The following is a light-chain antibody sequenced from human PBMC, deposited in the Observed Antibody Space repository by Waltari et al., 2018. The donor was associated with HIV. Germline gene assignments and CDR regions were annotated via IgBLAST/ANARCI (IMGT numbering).Light chain of an antibody. V-gene: IGLV4-69*01. CDR3: QTWGTGVHWV. CDR2: VNSDGSH. CDR1: SIHSSFA. J-gene: IGLJ3*02. Sequence: QFEVTQSPSASASLGASVNLTSTLNSIHSSFAIAWPQQQPEKGPRFLMKVNSDGSHIKGDGIPDRFSGSSSGTERYLTISRLQSEDEADYYCQTWGTGVHWVFGGGTKLTVL.